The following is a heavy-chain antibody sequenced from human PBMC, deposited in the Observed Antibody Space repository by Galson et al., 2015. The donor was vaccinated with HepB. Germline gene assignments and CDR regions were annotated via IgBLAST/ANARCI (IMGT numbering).Heavy chain of an antibody. D-gene: IGHD5-24*01. Sequence: SVKVSCKASGGTFSSYAISWVQQAPGQGLEWMGGIIPIFGTANYAQKFQGRVTITADESTSTAYMELSSLRSEDTAVYYCAREPVEMANNWFDPWGQGTLVTVSS. CDR3: AREPVEMANNWFDP. V-gene: IGHV1-69*13. CDR2: IIPIFGTA. J-gene: IGHJ5*02. CDR1: GGTFSSYA.